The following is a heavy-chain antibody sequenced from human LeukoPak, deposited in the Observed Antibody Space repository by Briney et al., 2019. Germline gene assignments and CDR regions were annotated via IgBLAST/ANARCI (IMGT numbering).Heavy chain of an antibody. CDR1: GYTFTSYD. J-gene: IGHJ4*02. V-gene: IGHV1-8*01. CDR2: MNPNSGNT. CDR3: ARSPPSFTIFGVVTAFAFXY. D-gene: IGHD3-3*01. Sequence: GASVKVSCKASGYTFTSYDINWVRQATGQGLEWMGWMNPNSGNTGYAQKFQGRVTITRNTSISTAYMELSSLRSEDTAVYYCARSPPSFTIFGVVTAFAFXYWGQGTLVTVSS.